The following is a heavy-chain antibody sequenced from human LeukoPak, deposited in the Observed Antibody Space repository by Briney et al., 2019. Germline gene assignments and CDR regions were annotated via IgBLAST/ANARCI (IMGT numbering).Heavy chain of an antibody. CDR3: TTTMVRGVMGY. CDR1: GFTFSNAW. CDR2: IKSKTDGGTT. V-gene: IGHV3-15*01. Sequence: PGGSLRLSCAASGFTFSNAWMSWVRQAPGKGLEWVGRIKSKTDGGTTDYAAPVKGRFTISRDDSRNTLYLQMNSLKTEDTAVYYCTTTMVRGVMGYWGQGTQVTVSS. J-gene: IGHJ4*02. D-gene: IGHD3-10*01.